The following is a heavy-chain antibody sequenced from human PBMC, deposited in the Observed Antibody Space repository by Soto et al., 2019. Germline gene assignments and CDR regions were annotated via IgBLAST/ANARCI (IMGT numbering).Heavy chain of an antibody. Sequence: QVQLVESGGGVVQPGRSLRLSCAASGFTLSGDDMHWVRQAPGKGPEWVAVMSYDGSRQYYADSVKGRFTISRDTSKSTLYLQMNSLTTEDTAVYYCARGGWYPSWSSSDCWGQGTLVTVSS. CDR1: GFTLSGDD. D-gene: IGHD1-20*01. V-gene: IGHV3-30*03. CDR3: ARGGWYPSWSSSDC. J-gene: IGHJ4*02. CDR2: MSYDGSRQ.